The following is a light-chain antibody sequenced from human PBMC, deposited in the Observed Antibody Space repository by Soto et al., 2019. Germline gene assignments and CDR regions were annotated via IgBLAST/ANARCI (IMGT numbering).Light chain of an antibody. Sequence: EIVLTQSPATLSLSPGERATLSCRASQSVGSFLTWYQQKPGQAPRLLIYDTYNRATGIPARFSGSGSGTDFTLTISSLEPDDFAVYFCQQRTNWSLTFGGGTKVEIK. CDR3: QQRTNWSLT. V-gene: IGKV3-11*01. CDR1: QSVGSF. J-gene: IGKJ4*01. CDR2: DTY.